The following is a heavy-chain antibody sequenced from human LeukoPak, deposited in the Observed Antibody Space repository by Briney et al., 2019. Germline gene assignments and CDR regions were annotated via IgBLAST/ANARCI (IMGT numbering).Heavy chain of an antibody. V-gene: IGHV1-46*01. J-gene: IGHJ6*02. CDR3: ARETAVAGTSYGMDV. CDR2: INPSGGST. D-gene: IGHD6-19*01. CDR1: GYTFTSYY. Sequence: ASVKVSCKASGYTFTSYYMHWVRQAPGQGLEWMGIINPSGGSTSYAQKFRGRVTMTRDTSTSTVYMELSSLRSEDTAVYYCARETAVAGTSYGMDVWGQGTTVTVSS.